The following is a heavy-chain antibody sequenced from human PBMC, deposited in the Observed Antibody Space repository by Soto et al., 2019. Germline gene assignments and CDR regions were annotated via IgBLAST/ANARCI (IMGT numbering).Heavy chain of an antibody. D-gene: IGHD3-16*01. CDR2: TYYRSKWYN. V-gene: IGHV6-1*01. CDR3: AGAWGPQYYYYMHV. J-gene: IGHJ6*03. CDR1: GESVSSNSAA. Sequence: SQTLSLTCAISGESVSSNSAAWNWIRQSPSRGLEWLGRTYYRSKWYNDYAVSVKSRITINPDTSKNQFSLQLNSVTPEDTAVYYCAGAWGPQYYYYMHVWGKGTTVTVSS.